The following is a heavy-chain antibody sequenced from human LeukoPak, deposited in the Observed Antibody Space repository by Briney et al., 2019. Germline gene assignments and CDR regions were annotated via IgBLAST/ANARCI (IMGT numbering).Heavy chain of an antibody. V-gene: IGHV3-23*01. J-gene: IGHJ3*02. Sequence: GGSLRLSCAASGFIFSSYVMGWVRQAPGKGLEWVSSISVGGGDTFASDSVKGRFTITRENSKNTLYLQMTGLRVEGTAVYYCAKDLRGYDFWSGYSDAFDIWGQGTMVTVSS. CDR3: AKDLRGYDFWSGYSDAFDI. CDR1: GFIFSSYV. CDR2: ISVGGGDT. D-gene: IGHD3-3*01.